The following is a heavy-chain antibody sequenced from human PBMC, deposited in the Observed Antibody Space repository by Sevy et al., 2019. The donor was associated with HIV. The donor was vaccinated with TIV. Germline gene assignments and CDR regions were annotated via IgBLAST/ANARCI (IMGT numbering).Heavy chain of an antibody. CDR1: GFTFSNAW. Sequence: GGSLRLSCAASGFTFSNAWMSWVRQAPGKGLEWVGRIKSKTDGGTTDYAAPVKGRFTISRDDSKNTLYLQMNSLKTEDTTVYYCTTDSTADIAAAGNSPINFDYWRQGTLVTVSS. V-gene: IGHV3-15*01. J-gene: IGHJ4*02. CDR3: TTDSTADIAAAGNSPINFDY. D-gene: IGHD6-13*01. CDR2: IKSKTDGGTT.